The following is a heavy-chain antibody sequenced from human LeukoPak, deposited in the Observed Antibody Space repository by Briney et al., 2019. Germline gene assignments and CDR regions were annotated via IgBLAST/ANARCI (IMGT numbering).Heavy chain of an antibody. Sequence: GGTLRLSCAASGFTVSDYSMSWVRQAPGKGLEWVSAISGSGSYTDYADSVKGRFTISKDNSKNTLYMRMSSLRAEDTAVYYCAKRRYDSSGHFDSWGQGTLVTVSS. CDR3: AKRRYDSSGHFDS. CDR1: GFTVSDYS. D-gene: IGHD3-22*01. V-gene: IGHV3-23*01. CDR2: ISGSGSYT. J-gene: IGHJ4*02.